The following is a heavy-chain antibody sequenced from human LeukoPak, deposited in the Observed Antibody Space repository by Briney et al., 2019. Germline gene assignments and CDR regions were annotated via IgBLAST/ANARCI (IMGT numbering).Heavy chain of an antibody. J-gene: IGHJ4*02. Sequence: SETLSLTCTVSGGSISSGSYFWHWIRQPAGKGLEWIGRIYTSGSTNYNPSLKSRVTISIDASKNQFSLKLSSVTAADTAVYYCTSQPGSYGSASYTDYWRQGTLVTVSS. V-gene: IGHV4-61*02. CDR3: TSQPGSYGSASYTDY. D-gene: IGHD6-19*01. CDR1: GGSISSGSYF. CDR2: IYTSGST.